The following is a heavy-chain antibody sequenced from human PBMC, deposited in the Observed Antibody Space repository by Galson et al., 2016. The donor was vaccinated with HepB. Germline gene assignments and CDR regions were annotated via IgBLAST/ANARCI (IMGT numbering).Heavy chain of an antibody. CDR2: IWHDGSNQ. V-gene: IGHV3-33*01. CDR3: ARESPHIAVPVLDD. CDR1: GFVFSSYG. D-gene: IGHD6-19*01. Sequence: SLRLSCAASGFVFSSYGIHWVRQAPGKGLEWVALIWHDGSNQYCADSVKGRFTITRDNSKNTLYLRMNSLRAEDSAVYYCARESPHIAVPVLDDWGQGTLVTVSS. J-gene: IGHJ4*02.